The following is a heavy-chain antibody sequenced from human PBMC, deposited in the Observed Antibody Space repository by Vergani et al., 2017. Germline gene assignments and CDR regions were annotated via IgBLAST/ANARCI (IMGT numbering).Heavy chain of an antibody. D-gene: IGHD1-1*01. CDR2: IWHDGGNK. Sequence: QVQLVESGGGVVQPGRSLRLSCVMSGFTVTNYAIFWVRQAPGKGLEWVSVIWHDGGNKHFADSVAGRFAISRDDSKKTVYLEMTNLRAEDTALYYCVNFRYGGTSPYNGRLLGHWGQGTRVTVSS. CDR3: VNFRYGGTSPYNGRLLGH. J-gene: IGHJ4*02. V-gene: IGHV3-33*03. CDR1: GFTVTNYA.